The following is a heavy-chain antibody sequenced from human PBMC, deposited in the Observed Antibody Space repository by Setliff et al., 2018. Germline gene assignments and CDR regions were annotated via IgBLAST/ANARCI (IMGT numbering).Heavy chain of an antibody. CDR1: GFTFSAHY. CDR2: ISHSGST. V-gene: IGHV4-38-2*02. D-gene: IGHD6-19*01. J-gene: IGHJ6*03. CDR3: AREQWLDPPGYYYMDV. Sequence: PGGSLRLSCAASGFTFSAHYMDWLRQAPGKGLEWIGSISHSGSTYYNPSLKSRVTIAVDTSKNQFSLKLSSVTAADMAVYYCAREQWLDPPGYYYMDVWAKGTTVTVSS.